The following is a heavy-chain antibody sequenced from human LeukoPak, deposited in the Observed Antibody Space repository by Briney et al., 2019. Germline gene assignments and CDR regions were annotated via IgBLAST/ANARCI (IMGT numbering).Heavy chain of an antibody. V-gene: IGHV6-1*01. CDR3: AREVGIAVAGRYYYYYYYMDV. Sequence: SQTLALTCAISGDSVSSNSAAWKWIRQSPSRGLEWLGRTYYRSKWYNDYAVSVKSRITINPDTSKNQFSLQLNSVTPEDTAVYYCAREVGIAVAGRYYYYYYYMDVWGKGTTVTISS. J-gene: IGHJ6*03. D-gene: IGHD6-19*01. CDR2: TYYRSKWYN. CDR1: GDSVSSNSAA.